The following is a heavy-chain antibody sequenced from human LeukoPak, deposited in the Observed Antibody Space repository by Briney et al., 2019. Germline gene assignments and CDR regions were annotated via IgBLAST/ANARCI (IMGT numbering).Heavy chain of an antibody. J-gene: IGHJ4*02. CDR2: ISYDGSNK. Sequence: GGSLRLSCAASGFTFSSYAMHWVRQAPGEGLEWVAVISYDGSNKYYADSVKGRFTISRDNSKNTLYLQMNSLRAEDTAVYYCARDSTVRGATEYYFDYWGQGTLVTVSS. CDR3: ARDSTVRGATEYYFDY. D-gene: IGHD1-26*01. V-gene: IGHV3-30*01. CDR1: GFTFSSYA.